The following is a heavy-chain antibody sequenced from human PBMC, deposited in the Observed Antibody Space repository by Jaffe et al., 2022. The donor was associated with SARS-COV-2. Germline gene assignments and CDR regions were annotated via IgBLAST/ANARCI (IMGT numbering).Heavy chain of an antibody. D-gene: IGHD2-15*01. CDR1: GFPFNRYS. J-gene: IGHJ5*02. CDR2: ISTSNSYI. CDR3: AKDTEEHCSGGGCLALDR. Sequence: EVQLVESGGGQVKPGGSLRLSCAASGFPFNRYSMNWVRQAPGGGLEWVASISTSNSYIYYADSVKGRFTISRDNARKSLYLEMNSLRAEDTATYYCAKDTEEHCSGGGCLALDRWGQGTLVTVSA. V-gene: IGHV3-21*01.